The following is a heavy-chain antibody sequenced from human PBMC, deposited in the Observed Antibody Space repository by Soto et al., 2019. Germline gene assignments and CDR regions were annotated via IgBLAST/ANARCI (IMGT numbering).Heavy chain of an antibody. Sequence: QVQLVQSGAEVKKPGTSVKVSCKATGYTFTSYDINWVRQATGQGLEYLGWMNPNSGNTGYVQKFQGRVTLTRNTSISTAYMELSSLRSDDTAVYYCARGIKYGDYSRLFDPWGQGTLVTVSS. CDR2: MNPNSGNT. D-gene: IGHD4-17*01. J-gene: IGHJ5*02. CDR1: GYTFTSYD. CDR3: ARGIKYGDYSRLFDP. V-gene: IGHV1-8*02.